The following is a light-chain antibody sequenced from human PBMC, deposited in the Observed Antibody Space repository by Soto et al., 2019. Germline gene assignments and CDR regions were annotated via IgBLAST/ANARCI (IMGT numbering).Light chain of an antibody. V-gene: IGLV2-14*01. CDR3: SSYTSSTTLV. Sequence: QSALTQPASVSGSPGQSITISCTGTSSDVGNYNYVSWYQQHPGKVPKLMIYEVSNRPSGVSHRFSGSKSGNTASLTISGLQAEDEADYYCSSYTSSTTLVFGTGTKVTVL. CDR2: EVS. CDR1: SSDVGNYNY. J-gene: IGLJ1*01.